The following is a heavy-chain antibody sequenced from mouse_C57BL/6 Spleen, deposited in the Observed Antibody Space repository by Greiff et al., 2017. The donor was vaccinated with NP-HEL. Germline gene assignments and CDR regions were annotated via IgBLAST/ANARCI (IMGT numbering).Heavy chain of an antibody. Sequence: VQLQQSGAELVRPGTSVKVSCKASGYAFTNYLIEWVKQRPGQGLEWIGVINPGSGGTNYNEKFKGKATLTADKSASTAYMQLSSLTSEDAAVYFCARCNWDAFDYWGQGTTLTVSS. V-gene: IGHV1-54*01. D-gene: IGHD4-1*01. CDR2: INPGSGGT. CDR1: GYAFTNYL. J-gene: IGHJ2*01. CDR3: ARCNWDAFDY.